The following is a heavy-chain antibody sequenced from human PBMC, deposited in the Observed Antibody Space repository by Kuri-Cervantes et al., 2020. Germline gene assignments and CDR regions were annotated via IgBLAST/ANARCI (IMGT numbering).Heavy chain of an antibody. D-gene: IGHD5-24*01. J-gene: IGHJ6*02. Sequence: GESLKISCAASGFTFSNYAMHWVRQTPGKGLEWAAVISYDGSNKYYADSVKGRFTISRDNSKNTLYLQMNSLRTDDTAVYYCARDGYTQYYYYGMDVWGQGTTVTVSS. CDR2: ISYDGSNK. V-gene: IGHV3-30-3*01. CDR3: ARDGYTQYYYYGMDV. CDR1: GFTFSNYA.